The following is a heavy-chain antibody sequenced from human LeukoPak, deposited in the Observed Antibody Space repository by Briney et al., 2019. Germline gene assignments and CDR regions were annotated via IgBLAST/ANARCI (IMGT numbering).Heavy chain of an antibody. J-gene: IGHJ4*02. CDR2: IKQDGSET. CDR3: ARDLRSYQSNYFDY. V-gene: IGHV3-7*04. CDR1: GFTFSSYW. D-gene: IGHD5/OR15-5a*01. Sequence: SGGSLRLSCAASGFTFSSYWMSWVRQAPGKGLEWVANIKQDGSETYFVDSVKGRFTISRDNAKNSLYLQMNSLRAEDTAVYYCARDLRSYQSNYFDYWGQGTLVTVSS.